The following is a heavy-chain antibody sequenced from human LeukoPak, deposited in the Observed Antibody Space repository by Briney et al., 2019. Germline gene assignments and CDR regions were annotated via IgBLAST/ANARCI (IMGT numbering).Heavy chain of an antibody. CDR2: INHSGST. CDR3: ARHVRKRGIAVAGTPGWFDP. J-gene: IGHJ5*02. D-gene: IGHD6-19*01. Sequence: SETLSLTCAVYGGSFSGYYWSWIRQPPGKGLEWIGEINHSGSTNYNPSLKSRVTISVDTSKNQFSLKLSSVTAADSAVYYCARHVRKRGIAVAGTPGWFDPWGQGTLVTVSS. CDR1: GGSFSGYY. V-gene: IGHV4-34*01.